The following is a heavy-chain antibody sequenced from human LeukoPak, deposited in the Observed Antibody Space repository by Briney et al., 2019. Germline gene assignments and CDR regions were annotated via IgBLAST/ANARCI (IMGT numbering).Heavy chain of an antibody. D-gene: IGHD4-17*01. CDR3: ARDTVDPNSFTVIPALAY. CDR2: INPNSGGT. J-gene: IGHJ4*02. CDR1: GYTFTGYY. Sequence: ASVKVSCKASGYTFTGYYMHWVRQAPGQGLEWMGWINPNSGGTNYAQKFQGRVTMTRDTSISTAYMELSRLRSDDTAVYYCARDTVDPNSFTVIPALAYWGQGTLVTVSS. V-gene: IGHV1-2*02.